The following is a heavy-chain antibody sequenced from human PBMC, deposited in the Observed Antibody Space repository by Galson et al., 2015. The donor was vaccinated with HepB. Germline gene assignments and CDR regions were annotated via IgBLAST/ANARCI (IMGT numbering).Heavy chain of an antibody. V-gene: IGHV3-7*01. J-gene: IGHJ4*02. CDR2: IKQDGSEK. CDR1: GFALRSYW. Sequence: SLRLSCAASGFALRSYWMSWVRQAPGKGLEWVANIKQDGSEKYFVDSVKGRFTISRDNAKNSLDLQMNSLRAEDTAVYYCARQSLIYCGTTTWCFDNWGQGALVTVSS. D-gene: IGHD2-2*01. CDR3: ARQSLIYCGTTTWCFDN.